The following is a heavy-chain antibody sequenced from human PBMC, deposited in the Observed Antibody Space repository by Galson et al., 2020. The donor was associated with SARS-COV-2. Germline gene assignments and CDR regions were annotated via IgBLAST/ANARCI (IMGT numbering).Heavy chain of an antibody. CDR2: ISWDGGST. Sequence: GGSLRLSCAASGFTSDDYTMHWVRQAPGKGLEWVSLISWDGGSTYYADSVKGRFTISRDNSKNSLYLQMNSLRTEDTALYYCAKSLSLRFLEWYFQHWGQGTLVTVSS. J-gene: IGHJ1*01. CDR1: GFTSDDYT. D-gene: IGHD3-3*01. CDR3: AKSLSLRFLEWYFQH. V-gene: IGHV3-43*01.